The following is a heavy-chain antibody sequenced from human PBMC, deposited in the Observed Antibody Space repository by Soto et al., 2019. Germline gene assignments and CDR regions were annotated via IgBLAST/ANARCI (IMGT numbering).Heavy chain of an antibody. CDR3: ARGGTAMATPRPPLYYYGMDV. CDR2: MYHSGST. CDR1: GGSFSSYY. Sequence: PSETLSLTCAVSGGSFSSYYWSWIRQPPGKGLEWIGYMYHSGSTYYNPSLKSRVTISIDRSKNQFSLKLSSVTAADTAVYYCARGGTAMATPRPPLYYYGMDVWGQGTTVTVSS. J-gene: IGHJ6*02. V-gene: IGHV4-59*04. D-gene: IGHD5-18*01.